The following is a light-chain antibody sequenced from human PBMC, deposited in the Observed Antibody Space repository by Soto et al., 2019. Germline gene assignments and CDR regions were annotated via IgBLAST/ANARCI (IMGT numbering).Light chain of an antibody. CDR2: ESS. V-gene: IGKV3-11*01. J-gene: IGKJ1*01. Sequence: EIVLTQSSATLSXXPXXXXTXXXRASQNVANYLDWYQQKPGQAPRLLIYESSNRATGIAARFSGSGSGTDFTLTISSLEPEDFAVYYCQQRSNWPQTFGQGTKVDI. CDR3: QQRSNWPQT. CDR1: QNVANY.